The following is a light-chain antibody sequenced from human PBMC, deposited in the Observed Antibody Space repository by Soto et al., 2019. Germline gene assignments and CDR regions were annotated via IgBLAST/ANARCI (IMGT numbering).Light chain of an antibody. CDR1: QSVSSTY. V-gene: IGKV3-20*01. Sequence: IVLTQSPGTLSLSPGERATLSCRASQSVSSTYIAWYQQNPGQAPRFLIYGAASRATGIPDRFSGSGSGTDFTLTIRRLEPEDFAVYFCQQYGRSPPFTFGQGTQVEIK. CDR3: QQYGRSPPFT. CDR2: GAA. J-gene: IGKJ2*01.